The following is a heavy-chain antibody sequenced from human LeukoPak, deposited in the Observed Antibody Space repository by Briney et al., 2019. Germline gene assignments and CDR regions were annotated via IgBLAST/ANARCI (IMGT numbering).Heavy chain of an antibody. D-gene: IGHD1-1*01. J-gene: IGHJ6*02. V-gene: IGHV4-59*01. Sequence: PSETLSLTCTVSGGSISSYYWGWIRQPPGKGLEWIGYIYHSGSTNYNPSLKSRVTISVDTSKNQFSLKLSSVTAADTAVYYCAREAWGYNWNLKTYYYGMDVWGQGTTVTVSS. CDR3: AREAWGYNWNLKTYYYGMDV. CDR2: IYHSGST. CDR1: GGSISSYY.